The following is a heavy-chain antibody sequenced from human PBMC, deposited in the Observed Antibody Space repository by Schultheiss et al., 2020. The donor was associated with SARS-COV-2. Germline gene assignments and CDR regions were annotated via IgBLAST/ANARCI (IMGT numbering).Heavy chain of an antibody. J-gene: IGHJ3*02. CDR2: IKSKTDGGTT. CDR1: GFTFSGSA. CDR3: AKEAKSQRAFDI. V-gene: IGHV3-15*01. Sequence: GESLKISCAASGFTFSGSAMHWVRQASGKGLEWVGRIKSKTDGGTTDYAAPVKGRFTISRDNSKNTLYLQMNSLRAEDTAVYYCAKEAKSQRAFDIWGQGTMVT.